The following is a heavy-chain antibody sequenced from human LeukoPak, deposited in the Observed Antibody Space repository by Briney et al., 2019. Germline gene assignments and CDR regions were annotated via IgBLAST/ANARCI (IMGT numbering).Heavy chain of an antibody. V-gene: IGHV1-2*06. CDR3: AREPYMITFGGVTLSRDY. CDR1: GYTFTGYY. CDR2: INPNSGGT. D-gene: IGHD3-16*01. J-gene: IGHJ4*02. Sequence: ASVKVSCTASGYTFTGYYMHWVRQAPGQGLEWMGRINPNSGGTNYAQKFQGRVTMTRDTSISTAYMELSRLRSDDTAVYYCAREPYMITFGGVTLSRDYWGQGTLVTVSS.